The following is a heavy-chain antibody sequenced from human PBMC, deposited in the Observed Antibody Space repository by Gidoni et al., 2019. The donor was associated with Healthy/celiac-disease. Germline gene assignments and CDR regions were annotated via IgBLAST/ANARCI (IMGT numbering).Heavy chain of an antibody. CDR2: INPNSGGT. J-gene: IGHJ3*02. CDR3: ATSYSSGWPGAFDI. V-gene: IGHV1-2*04. Sequence: LVRQAPGQGLAWMGWINPNSGGTNYAQKFQGWVTMTRDTSISTAYMELSRLRSDDTAVYYCATSYSSGWPGAFDIWGQGTMVTVSS. D-gene: IGHD6-19*01.